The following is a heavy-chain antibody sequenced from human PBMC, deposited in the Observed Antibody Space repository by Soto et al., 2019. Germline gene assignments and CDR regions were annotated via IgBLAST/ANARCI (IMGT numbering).Heavy chain of an antibody. J-gene: IGHJ6*02. D-gene: IGHD3-3*01. CDR1: GFTFSSYA. CDR2: ISYDGSKK. V-gene: IGHV3-30*18. Sequence: QVQLVESGGGVVQPGRSLRLSCAASGFTFSSYAMFWVRQAPGKGLEWVAVISYDGSKKYSVDSVKGRFTISRDSSNNILYLQMNNLRAEDTAVYYCAKAKQYGYYNGMDVWGQGTTVTVSS. CDR3: AKAKQYGYYNGMDV.